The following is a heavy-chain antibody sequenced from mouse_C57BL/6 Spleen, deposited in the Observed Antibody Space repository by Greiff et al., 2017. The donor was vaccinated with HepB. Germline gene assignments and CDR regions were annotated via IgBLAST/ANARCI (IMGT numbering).Heavy chain of an antibody. CDR1: GYTFTSYW. Sequence: VQLQQPGAELVKPGASVKLSCKASGYTFTSYWMQWVKQRPGQGLEWIGEIDPSDSYTNCNQKFKGKATLTVDTSSSTAYMQLSSLTSEDSAVYYCARWYYDAMDYWGQGTSVTVSS. CDR3: ARWYYDAMDY. V-gene: IGHV1-50*01. J-gene: IGHJ4*01. CDR2: IDPSDSYT. D-gene: IGHD1-1*02.